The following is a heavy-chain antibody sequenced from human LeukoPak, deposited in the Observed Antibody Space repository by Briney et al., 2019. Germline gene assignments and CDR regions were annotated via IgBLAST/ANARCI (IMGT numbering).Heavy chain of an antibody. CDR1: GFTFSSYG. J-gene: IGHJ4*02. D-gene: IGHD2-15*01. CDR2: IRYDGSNK. Sequence: GGSLRLSCAASGFTFSSYGMHWVRQAPGKGLEWVAFIRYDGSNKYYADSVKGRFTISRDNSKNTLNLQMNSLRAEDTAVYYCAKDYYCSGGSCYSNFDYWGQGTLVTVSS. V-gene: IGHV3-30*02. CDR3: AKDYYCSGGSCYSNFDY.